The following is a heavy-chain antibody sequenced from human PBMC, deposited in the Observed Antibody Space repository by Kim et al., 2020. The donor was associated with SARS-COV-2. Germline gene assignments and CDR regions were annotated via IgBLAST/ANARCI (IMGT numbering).Heavy chain of an antibody. D-gene: IGHD6-13*01. CDR3: ARVAAAGNFDRDY. J-gene: IGHJ4*02. CDR1: GFTFSSYD. V-gene: IGHV3-13*01. Sequence: GGSLRLSCAASGFTFSSYDMHWVRQRTGKGLEWVSGIGEGGDAHYPGSVKGRFTISRENAKNSLHLQMNDLRDDDTAGYYCARVAAAGNFDRDYWGQGT. CDR2: IGEGGDA.